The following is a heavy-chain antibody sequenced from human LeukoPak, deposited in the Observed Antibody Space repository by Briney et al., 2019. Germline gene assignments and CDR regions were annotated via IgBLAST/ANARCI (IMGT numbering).Heavy chain of an antibody. Sequence: GGSLRLSCAASGFTFDDYAMHWVRQAPGKGLEWVSGISWNSGSIGYADSVKGRFTISRDNAKNSLYLQMNSLRAEDTALYYCAKGGAYYYDSSGYDGNFDYWGQGTLVTVSS. J-gene: IGHJ4*02. CDR2: ISWNSGSI. D-gene: IGHD3-22*01. V-gene: IGHV3-9*01. CDR1: GFTFDDYA. CDR3: AKGGAYYYDSSGYDGNFDY.